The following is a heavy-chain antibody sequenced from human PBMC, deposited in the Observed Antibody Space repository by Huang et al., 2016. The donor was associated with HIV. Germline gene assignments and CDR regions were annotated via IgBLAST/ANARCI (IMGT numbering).Heavy chain of an antibody. CDR2: FDPESGET. CDR3: ATGFDVFFDF. J-gene: IGHJ4*02. CDR1: EYTLTELS. V-gene: IGHV1-24*01. Sequence: QVQLVQSRAEVKKPGASVKVSCKVSEYTLTELSIHCVRQPPGKGLEWMGGFDPESGETIYAQKFQGRVTMTEDTSTETAFMELSGLRPEDTAVYYCATGFDVFFDFWGQGTLVTVSS. D-gene: IGHD3-9*01.